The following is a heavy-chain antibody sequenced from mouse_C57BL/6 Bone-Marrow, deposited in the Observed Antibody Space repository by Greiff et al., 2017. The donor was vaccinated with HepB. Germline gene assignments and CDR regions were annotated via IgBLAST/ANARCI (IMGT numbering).Heavy chain of an antibody. CDR3: ARATLYYYGSREWYFDV. Sequence: QVQLQQPGAELVKPGASVKMSCKASGYTFTSYWITWVKQRPGQGLEWIGDIYPGSGSTNYNEKFKSKATLTVDTSSSTAYMQLSSLTSEDSAVYYCARATLYYYGSREWYFDVWGTGTTVTVSS. CDR2: IYPGSGST. V-gene: IGHV1-55*01. D-gene: IGHD1-1*01. J-gene: IGHJ1*03. CDR1: GYTFTSYW.